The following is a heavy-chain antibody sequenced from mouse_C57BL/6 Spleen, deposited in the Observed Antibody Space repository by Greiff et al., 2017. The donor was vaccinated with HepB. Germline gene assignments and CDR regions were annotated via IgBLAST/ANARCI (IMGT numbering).Heavy chain of an antibody. CDR1: GYTFTSYW. CDR3: ARSEVYYGSSHWYFDV. Sequence: VKLQQPGAELVRPGSSVKLSCKASGYTFTSYWMHWVKQRPIQGLEWIGNIDPSDSETHYNQKFKDKATLTVDKSSSTAYMQLSSLTSEDSAVYYCARSEVYYGSSHWYFDVWGTGTTVTVSS. D-gene: IGHD1-1*01. CDR2: IDPSDSET. J-gene: IGHJ1*03. V-gene: IGHV1-52*01.